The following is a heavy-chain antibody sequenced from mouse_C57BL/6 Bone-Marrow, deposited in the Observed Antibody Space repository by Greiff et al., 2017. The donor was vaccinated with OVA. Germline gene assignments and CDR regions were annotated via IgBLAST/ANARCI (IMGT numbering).Heavy chain of an antibody. CDR1: GYTFTNYW. J-gene: IGHJ2*01. CDR3: ARKDYDYDRGVYYFDY. Sequence: VQLQQSGAELVRPGTSVKMSCKASGYTFTNYWIGWAKQRPGHGLEWIGDIYPGGGYTNYNEKFKGKATLTADKSSSTAYMQFSSLTSEDSAIYYCARKDYDYDRGVYYFDYWGQGTTLTVSS. CDR2: IYPGGGYT. D-gene: IGHD2-4*01. V-gene: IGHV1-63*01.